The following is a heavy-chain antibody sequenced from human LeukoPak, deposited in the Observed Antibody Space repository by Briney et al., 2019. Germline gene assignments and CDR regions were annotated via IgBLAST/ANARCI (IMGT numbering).Heavy chain of an antibody. D-gene: IGHD5-12*01. CDR1: GFTFSSYG. CDR3: ARGYSDYDKAFDY. Sequence: GGSLRLSCAASGFTFSSYGLSWVRQAPGKGLQWVSYISSSSTYIYYADSVKGRFTISRDNAKNSLYLQMNSLRAEDTAVYYCARGYSDYDKAFDYWGQGTLVTVSS. CDR2: ISSSSTYI. J-gene: IGHJ4*02. V-gene: IGHV3-21*01.